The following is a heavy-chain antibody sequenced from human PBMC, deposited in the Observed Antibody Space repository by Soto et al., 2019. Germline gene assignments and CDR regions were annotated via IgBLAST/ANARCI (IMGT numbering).Heavy chain of an antibody. V-gene: IGHV1-69*02. CDR1: GGTFRNYP. CDR2: IFPLTDIP. CDR3: ARGPLVVLNYFES. Sequence: QVQLVQSGTEVKKPGSSVKVSCKASGGTFRNYPINWVRQAPGQGLEWMGSIFPLTDIPDYAQNFQARLTMPADKPTSTAYMELSSLTSDDTAMYFCARGPLVVLNYFESWGQGTLVTVSS. J-gene: IGHJ4*02.